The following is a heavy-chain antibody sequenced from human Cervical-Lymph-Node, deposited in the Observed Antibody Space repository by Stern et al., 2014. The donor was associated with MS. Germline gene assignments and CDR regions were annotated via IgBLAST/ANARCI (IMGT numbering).Heavy chain of an antibody. D-gene: IGHD1-1*01. CDR1: GYTFTTYY. V-gene: IGHV1-46*01. CDR2: FNPSGGKT. CDR3: ARVLSLATSDS. J-gene: IGHJ4*02. Sequence: VQLVESGAEIRKPGASGKISCEASGYTFTTYYMHWVRQAPGQGLAWVALFNPSGGKTTYAQRFQGRVTVTGDTSTSTVYMELTGLRSEDTAVYYCARVLSLATSDSWGQGTLVIVSS.